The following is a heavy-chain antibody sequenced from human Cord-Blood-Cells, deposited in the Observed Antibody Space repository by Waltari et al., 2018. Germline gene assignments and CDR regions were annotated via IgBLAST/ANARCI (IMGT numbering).Heavy chain of an antibody. D-gene: IGHD3-10*01. CDR1: GGSARSGSYY. CDR3: ARGRGGVRGVLPNHNWFDP. V-gene: IGHV4-61*01. CDR2: IYYRGST. J-gene: IGHJ5*02. Sequence: QVQLQESGPGLVKPSETLSLTCTVSGGSARSGSYYWSWIRQPPGKGLEWIGYIYYRGSTNYNPSLKSRVTISVDTSKNQFSLKLSSVTAADTAVYYCARGRGGVRGVLPNHNWFDPWGQGTLVTVSS.